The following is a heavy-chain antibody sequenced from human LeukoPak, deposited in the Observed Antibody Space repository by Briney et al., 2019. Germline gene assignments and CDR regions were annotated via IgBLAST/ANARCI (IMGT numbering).Heavy chain of an antibody. Sequence: GRSLRLSCAASGFTFSSYGMHWVRQAPGKGLEWVAVISYDGSNKYYADSVKGRFTTSRDNSKNTLYLQMNSLRAEDTAVYYCAKDLCSSTSCYIYYYYGMDVWGQGTTVTVSS. J-gene: IGHJ6*02. CDR1: GFTFSSYG. CDR3: AKDLCSSTSCYIYYYYGMDV. V-gene: IGHV3-30*18. CDR2: ISYDGSNK. D-gene: IGHD2-2*01.